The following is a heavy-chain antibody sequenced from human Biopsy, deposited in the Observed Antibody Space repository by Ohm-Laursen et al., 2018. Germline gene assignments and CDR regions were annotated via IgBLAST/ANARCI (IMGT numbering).Heavy chain of an antibody. D-gene: IGHD3-9*01. J-gene: IGHJ1*01. Sequence: SVKVSCKASGGTFTNYAISWVRQAPGQGLEWMGGIIPILGTANYAQKFQGRVTITADESTSTAYMELSSLRSDDTAVYYCATKLTGYFHHWGQGTLVIVSS. CDR3: ATKLTGYFHH. V-gene: IGHV1-69*13. CDR2: IIPILGTA. CDR1: GGTFTNYA.